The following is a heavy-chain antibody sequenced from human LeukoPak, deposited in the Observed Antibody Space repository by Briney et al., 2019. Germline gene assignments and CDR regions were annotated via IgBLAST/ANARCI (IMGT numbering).Heavy chain of an antibody. CDR3: VRGYYLVY. J-gene: IGHJ4*02. D-gene: IGHD3-22*01. V-gene: IGHV3-7*01. CDR2: IKQDGSET. Sequence: GSLRLSCAASGFTFSSYWKTWVRQAPGKGLEWVANIKQDGSETYYVDSVKGRFTISRDNAENSLSLQMNSLRAEDTAVYYCVRGYYLVYWGQGTLVTVSS. CDR1: GFTFSSYW.